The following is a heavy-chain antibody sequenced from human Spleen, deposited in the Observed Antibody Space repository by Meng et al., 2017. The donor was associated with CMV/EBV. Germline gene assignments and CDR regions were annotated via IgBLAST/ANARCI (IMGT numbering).Heavy chain of an antibody. Sequence: GESLKIFCAASGFIFSNYAMTWVRQAPGKGLEWVSVIYTGDSGTYYADSVKGRFTISRDDSQNTLYLQMNSLRAEDTAVYYCARVRGSSWYHDYWGQGTLVTVSS. V-gene: IGHV3-23*03. CDR1: GFIFSNYA. CDR3: ARVRGSSWYHDY. J-gene: IGHJ4*02. D-gene: IGHD6-13*01. CDR2: IYTGDSGT.